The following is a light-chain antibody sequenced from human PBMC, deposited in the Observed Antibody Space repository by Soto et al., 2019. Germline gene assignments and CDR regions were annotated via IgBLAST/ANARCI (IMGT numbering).Light chain of an antibody. CDR1: QNIKTN. V-gene: IGKV3-15*01. CDR3: QQYERWPPLT. Sequence: DTVLTQSPATLSVSQGERATLSCRASQNIKTNLAWYQHKPGQAPRLLIYGAFTGATGVPARFSGSGSGTEFTLTISSLQSEDFAVYYCQQYERWPPLTFGGGTKVEIK. J-gene: IGKJ4*01. CDR2: GAF.